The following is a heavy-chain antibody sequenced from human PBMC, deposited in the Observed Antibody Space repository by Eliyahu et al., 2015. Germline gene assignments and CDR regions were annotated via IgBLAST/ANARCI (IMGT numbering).Heavy chain of an antibody. V-gene: IGHV3-48*01. D-gene: IGHD1-26*01. CDR2: ISSSSSTI. Sequence: EVQLVESGGNLVQPGGSLXLSCAASGFTFSSYSMNXVRQAPGKGLEWVSYISSSSSTIYYADSVKGRFTISRDNAKNSLYLQMNSLRAEDTAVYYCASGGSSLWGDYWGQGTLVTVSS. CDR3: ASGGSSLWGDY. CDR1: GFTFSSYS. J-gene: IGHJ4*02.